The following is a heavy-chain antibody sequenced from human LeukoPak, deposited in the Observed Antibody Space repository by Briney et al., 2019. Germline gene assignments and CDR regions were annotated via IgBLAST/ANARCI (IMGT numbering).Heavy chain of an antibody. Sequence: GGSLRLSCAASGFTFSSYWMHWVRQAPGKGLVWVSRINTDGSNIVYADSVKGRFTISRDNAENTLYLQMNSLRAEDAAVYYCARGRSRYQDYWGQGTLVTVSS. J-gene: IGHJ4*02. V-gene: IGHV3-74*01. CDR2: INTDGSNI. CDR1: GFTFSSYW. D-gene: IGHD2-2*01. CDR3: ARGRSRYQDY.